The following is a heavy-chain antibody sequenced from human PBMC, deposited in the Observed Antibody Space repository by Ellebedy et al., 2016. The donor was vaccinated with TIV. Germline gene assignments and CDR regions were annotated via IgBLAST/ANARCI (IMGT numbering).Heavy chain of an antibody. CDR2: IYVDGSKK. CDR3: ARDGAYGDYSPGYYGMDV. V-gene: IGHV3-7*03. D-gene: IGHD4-17*01. Sequence: GESLKISCAASRFSFSSYWVSWVRQAPGKGLEWVANIYVDGSKKNYVESVKGRFTISRDNAKNSLYLQMNSLRVDDTAVYYCARDGAYGDYSPGYYGMDVWGQGTTVIVSS. CDR1: RFSFSSYW. J-gene: IGHJ6*02.